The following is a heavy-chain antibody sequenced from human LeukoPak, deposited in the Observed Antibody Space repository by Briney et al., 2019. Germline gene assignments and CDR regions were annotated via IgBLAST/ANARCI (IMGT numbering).Heavy chain of an antibody. CDR1: GGSISLSYYY. Sequence: SETLSLTCSVSGGSISLSYYYWGWIRQPPGKGLEWIGSIYYSGSTYYNPSLKSRVTISVDTSKNQFSLKLSSVTAADTAVYYCARRIIAVAGSIDYWGQGTLVTVSS. CDR2: IYYSGST. D-gene: IGHD6-19*01. V-gene: IGHV4-39*01. CDR3: ARRIIAVAGSIDY. J-gene: IGHJ4*02.